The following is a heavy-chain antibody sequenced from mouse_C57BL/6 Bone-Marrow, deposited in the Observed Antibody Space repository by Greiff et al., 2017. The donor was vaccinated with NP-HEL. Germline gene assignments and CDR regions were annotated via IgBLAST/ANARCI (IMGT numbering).Heavy chain of an antibody. CDR1: GYTFTDYY. Sequence: LMESGPELVKPGASVKISCKASGYTFTDYYINWVKQRPGQGLEWIGWIYPGSGNTKYNEKFKGKATLTVDTSSSTAYMQLSSLTSEDSAVYFCAKGIYYGNPYYFDYWGQGTTLTVSS. J-gene: IGHJ2*01. CDR3: AKGIYYGNPYYFDY. D-gene: IGHD2-1*01. CDR2: IYPGSGNT. V-gene: IGHV1-84*01.